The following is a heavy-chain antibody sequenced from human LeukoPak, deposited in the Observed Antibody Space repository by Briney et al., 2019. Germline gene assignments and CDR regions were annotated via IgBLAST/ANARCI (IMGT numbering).Heavy chain of an antibody. D-gene: IGHD2-15*01. CDR3: ARMDTVVAFDY. V-gene: IGHV4-34*01. J-gene: IGHJ4*02. Sequence: PSETLSLTCAVYGGSFSGYYWSWIRQPPGKGLEWIGEINHSGSTNYNPSLKSRVTISVDTSKNQFSLKLSSVTAADTAVYYCARMDTVVAFDYWGQGTLVTVSS. CDR1: GGSFSGYY. CDR2: INHSGST.